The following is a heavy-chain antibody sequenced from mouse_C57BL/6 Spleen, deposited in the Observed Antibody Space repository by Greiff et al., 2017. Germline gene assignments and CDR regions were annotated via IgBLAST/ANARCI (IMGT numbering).Heavy chain of an antibody. CDR2: IYPGSGNT. CDR1: GYTFTDYY. J-gene: IGHJ3*01. D-gene: IGHD2-3*01. V-gene: IGHV1-76*01. CDR3: ARSDGYYGCLFAY. Sequence: QVQLQQSGAELVRPGASVKLSCKASGYTFTDYYINWVKQRPGQGLEWIARIYPGSGNTYYNEKFKGKATLTAEKSSSTAYMQLSSLTSEDSAVYFCARSDGYYGCLFAYWGQGTLVTFSA.